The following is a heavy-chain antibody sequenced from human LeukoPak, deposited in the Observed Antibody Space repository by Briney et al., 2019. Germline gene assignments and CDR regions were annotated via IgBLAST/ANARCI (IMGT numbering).Heavy chain of an antibody. J-gene: IGHJ4*02. Sequence: SETLSLTCTVSGYSISSYYWSWIRQPPGKGLEWIGYIYYSGSTNYNPSLKSRVTISVDTSNNQFSLKLSSVTAADTAVYYCAREGGGDYNTSGYYSGDYWGQGTLVTVSS. V-gene: IGHV4-59*12. CDR2: IYYSGST. D-gene: IGHD3-22*01. CDR3: AREGGGDYNTSGYYSGDY. CDR1: GYSISSYY.